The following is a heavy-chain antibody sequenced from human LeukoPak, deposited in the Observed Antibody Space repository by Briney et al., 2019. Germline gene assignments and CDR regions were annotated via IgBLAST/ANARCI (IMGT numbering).Heavy chain of an antibody. CDR3: AKDISGSEEAFDP. D-gene: IGHD1-26*01. CDR2: ISWNSGSI. V-gene: IGHV3-9*01. Sequence: GGSLRLSCAASGFTFDDYAMHWVRQAPGKGLEWVSGISWNSGSIGYADSVKGRFTISRDNAKNSLYLQMNSLRAEDTALYYCAKDISGSEEAFDPWGQGTLVTVSS. CDR1: GFTFDDYA. J-gene: IGHJ5*02.